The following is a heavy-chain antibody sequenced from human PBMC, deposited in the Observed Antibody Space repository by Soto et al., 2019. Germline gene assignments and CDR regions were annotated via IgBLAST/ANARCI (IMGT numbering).Heavy chain of an antibody. V-gene: IGHV4-39*02. CDR2: IYYQGNT. CDR1: GGPISSSTYY. J-gene: IGHJ4*02. Sequence: QMQLQESGPGLVKPSETLSLTCTVSGGPISSSTYYWGWIRQPPGKGLEWIGSIYYQGNTYYNPSLKSRVTISVDTSRSQFSLKLLSVTAADTAAYYCVRDVSGYFFDYWGQGALVTVSS. CDR3: VRDVSGYFFDY. D-gene: IGHD3-16*01.